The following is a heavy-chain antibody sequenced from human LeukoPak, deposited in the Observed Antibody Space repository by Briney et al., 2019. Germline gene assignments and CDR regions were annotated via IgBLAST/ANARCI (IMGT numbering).Heavy chain of an antibody. CDR3: ARVPGTYYYGSSDY. V-gene: IGHV1-18*01. CDR2: ISAYNGKT. CDR1: GYTFTNYG. D-gene: IGHD3-22*01. J-gene: IGHJ4*02. Sequence: GASVKVSCKASGYTFTNYGISWVRQAPGQGLEGMGWISAYNGKTNYAQKLQGRVTMTTDTSTSTSYMELRSLRSDDTAVYYCARVPGTYYYGSSDYWGQGTLVTVSS.